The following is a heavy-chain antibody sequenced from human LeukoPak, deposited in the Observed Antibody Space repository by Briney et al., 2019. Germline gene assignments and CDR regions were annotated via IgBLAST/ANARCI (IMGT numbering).Heavy chain of an antibody. CDR3: ARDGSSWYYYYYYMDV. CDR1: FTFSSXS. J-gene: IGHJ6*03. Sequence: FTFSSXSXXWVRQAPGKGLEWXXSISSSSSYINYADSVKGRFTISRDNDKNSLYLQMNSLRAEDTAVYYCARDGSSWYYYYYYMDVWGKGTTVTVSS. D-gene: IGHD6-13*01. V-gene: IGHV3-21*01. CDR2: ISSSSSYI.